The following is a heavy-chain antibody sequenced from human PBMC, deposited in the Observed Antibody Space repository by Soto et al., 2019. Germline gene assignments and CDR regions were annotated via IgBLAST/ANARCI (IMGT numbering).Heavy chain of an antibody. CDR2: IYYSGST. V-gene: IGHV4-59*01. D-gene: IGHD1-26*01. CDR3: ARDLGKPNWFDP. Sequence: PSETLSLTCTVSGGSISGYYWSWIRQPPGKGLEWIGYIYYSGSTNYNPSLKSRVTISVDTSKNQFSLKLSSVTAADTAVYYCARDLGKPNWFDPWGQGTLVTVSS. CDR1: GGSISGYY. J-gene: IGHJ5*02.